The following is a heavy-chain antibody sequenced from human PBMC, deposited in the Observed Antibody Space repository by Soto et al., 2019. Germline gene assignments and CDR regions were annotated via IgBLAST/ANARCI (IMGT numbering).Heavy chain of an antibody. V-gene: IGHV3-11*06. Sequence: PGGSLRLSCEASGFAFSDYYMSWIRQAPGKGLEWVAYITSSSSNFTNYADSVRGRLTISRDNARNSVSLQMNSLRPEDTAVYYCVRDRGYSGYTFWGQGTQVTVSS. CDR1: GFAFSDYY. CDR2: ITSSSSNFT. CDR3: VRDRGYSGYTF. J-gene: IGHJ4*02. D-gene: IGHD5-12*01.